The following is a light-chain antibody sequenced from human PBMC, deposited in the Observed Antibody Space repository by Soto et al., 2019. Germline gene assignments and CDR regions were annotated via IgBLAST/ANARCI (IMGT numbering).Light chain of an antibody. CDR3: RTWGTGIVT. Sequence: QPVLTQSPSASASPGASVKLTCTLSSGHTNYAIAWHQQQPEKGPRFLMKINSDGSHSKGDGVPDRFSGSSSGAERYFTISSLQSEDEADYYCRTWGTGIVTFGGGTKLTVL. J-gene: IGLJ2*01. V-gene: IGLV4-69*01. CDR1: SGHTNYA. CDR2: INSDGSH.